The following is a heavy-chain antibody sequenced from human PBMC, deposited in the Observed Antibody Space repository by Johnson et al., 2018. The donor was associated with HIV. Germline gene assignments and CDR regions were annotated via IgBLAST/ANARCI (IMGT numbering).Heavy chain of an antibody. CDR3: AKEDGSVGATTGNAFDI. V-gene: IGHV3-33*06. Sequence: QMLLVESGGGVVQPGRSLRLSCAASGFSFSSYGMHWVRQAPGKGLEWVAVIWYDGSNKYYADSVKGRFTISRDNSKNTLYLQMNSLKAEDTAVYYCAKEDGSVGATTGNAFDIWGQGTMVTVS. D-gene: IGHD1-26*01. CDR1: GFSFSSYG. J-gene: IGHJ3*02. CDR2: IWYDGSNK.